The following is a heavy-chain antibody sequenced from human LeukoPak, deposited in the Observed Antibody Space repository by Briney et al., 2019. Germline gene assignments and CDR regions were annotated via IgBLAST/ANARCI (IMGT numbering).Heavy chain of an antibody. CDR2: IYISGST. J-gene: IGHJ4*02. Sequence: PSETLSLTCTVSGGSISSYYWSWIRQPAGNRLEWIGRIYISGSTNYNPSLKSRVTMSVDTSKNQFSLKLSSVTAADTAVYYCARPGCSGGSCYPYYFDYWGQGTLVTVSS. CDR3: ARPGCSGGSCYPYYFDY. V-gene: IGHV4-4*07. CDR1: GGSISSYY. D-gene: IGHD2-15*01.